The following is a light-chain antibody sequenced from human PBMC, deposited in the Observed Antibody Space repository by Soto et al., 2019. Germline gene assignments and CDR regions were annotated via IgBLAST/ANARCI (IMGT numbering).Light chain of an antibody. CDR1: QSVSSSS. CDR3: QQYVSSPWT. V-gene: IGKV3-20*01. Sequence: EIVLTQSPGTLSLSPGERATLSCRASQSVSSSSLAWYQQKRGQAPRLLVYGASSRATGIPDRFSVSGSGTDFTLTISRLEPEDFAVYYCQQYVSSPWTFGQGTKVEIK. J-gene: IGKJ1*01. CDR2: GAS.